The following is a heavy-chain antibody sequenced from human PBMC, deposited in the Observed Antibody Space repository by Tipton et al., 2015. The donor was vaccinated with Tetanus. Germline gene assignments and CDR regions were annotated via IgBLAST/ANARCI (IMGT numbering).Heavy chain of an antibody. CDR3: ARDRGDYIYYGMDV. J-gene: IGHJ6*02. Sequence: QLVQSGAEVKKPGASVKVSCKASGYTFTGYYIYWVRQAPGQGLEWMGWIDPNSGGTVYAQKFQGGVPMTRDTSISTAYMELRSLRSDDTAVYYCARDRGDYIYYGMDVWGPGTTVTVS. D-gene: IGHD3-22*01. CDR2: IDPNSGGT. CDR1: GYTFTGYY. V-gene: IGHV1-2*02.